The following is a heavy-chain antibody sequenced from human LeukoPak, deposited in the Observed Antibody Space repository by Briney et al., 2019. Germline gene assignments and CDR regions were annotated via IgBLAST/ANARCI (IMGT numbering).Heavy chain of an antibody. CDR1: GFTFSSYE. Sequence: GGSLRLSCAASGFTFSSYEMNWVRQAPGKGLEWVSYISSSGSTIYYADSVKGRFTISRDNAKNSLYLQMNSLRAEDTAGYYCARGWVAAAGSFDYWGQGTLVTVSS. CDR2: ISSSGSTI. D-gene: IGHD6-13*01. CDR3: ARGWVAAAGSFDY. V-gene: IGHV3-48*03. J-gene: IGHJ4*02.